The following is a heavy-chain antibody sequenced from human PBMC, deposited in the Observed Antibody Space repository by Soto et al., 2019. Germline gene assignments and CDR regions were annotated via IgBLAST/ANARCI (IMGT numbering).Heavy chain of an antibody. CDR3: VKVLARGVGVPRFYFDS. J-gene: IGHJ4*02. CDR2: INADGTST. V-gene: IGHV3-74*01. CDR1: GFTFSNSW. D-gene: IGHD2-2*01. Sequence: DVQLVESGGGLVQPGGSLRLSCAASGFTFSNSWMHWVCQVSGKGLEWVSRINADGTSTSYADSVKGRFTISRDNAKNTLYLHVNSLRAEDTAVYYCVKVLARGVGVPRFYFDSWGQGALVTVSS.